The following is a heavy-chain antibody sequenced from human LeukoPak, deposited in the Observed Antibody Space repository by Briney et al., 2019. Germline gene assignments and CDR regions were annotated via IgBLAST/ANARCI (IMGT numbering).Heavy chain of an antibody. V-gene: IGHV1-69*13. CDR3: ARASIAARFDY. CDR1: GYTFTGYY. D-gene: IGHD6-6*01. Sequence: SVKVSCKASGYTFTGYYMHWVRQAPGQGLEWMGGIIPIFGTANYAQKFQGRVTITADESTSTAYVELSSLRSEDTAVYYCARASIAARFDYWGQGTLVTVSS. J-gene: IGHJ4*02. CDR2: IIPIFGTA.